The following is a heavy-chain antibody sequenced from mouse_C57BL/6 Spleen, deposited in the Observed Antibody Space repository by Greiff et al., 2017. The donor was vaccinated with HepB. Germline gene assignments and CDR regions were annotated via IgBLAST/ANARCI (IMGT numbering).Heavy chain of an antibody. V-gene: IGHV3-6*01. CDR3: ARDSSGYAMDY. J-gene: IGHJ4*01. D-gene: IGHD3-2*02. Sequence: EVKLMESGPGLVKPSQSLSLTCSVTGYSITSGYYWNWIRQFPGNKLEWMGYISYDGSNNYNPSLKNRISITRDTSKNQFFLKLNSVTTEDTATYYCARDSSGYAMDYWGQGTSVTVSS. CDR2: ISYDGSN. CDR1: GYSITSGYY.